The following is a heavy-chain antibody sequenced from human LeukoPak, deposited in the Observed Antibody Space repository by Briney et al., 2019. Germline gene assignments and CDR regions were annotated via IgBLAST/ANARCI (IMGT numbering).Heavy chain of an antibody. Sequence: TTSETLSLTCTVSGGSISSSSYYWGWLRQPPGKGLEWIGSIYYSGSTYYNPSLKSRVTISVDTSKNQFSLKLSSVTAADTAVYYCARLRSHPQGDDYWGQGTLVTVSS. D-gene: IGHD3-16*01. V-gene: IGHV4-39*01. CDR1: GGSISSSSYY. CDR2: IYYSGST. CDR3: ARLRSHPQGDDY. J-gene: IGHJ4*02.